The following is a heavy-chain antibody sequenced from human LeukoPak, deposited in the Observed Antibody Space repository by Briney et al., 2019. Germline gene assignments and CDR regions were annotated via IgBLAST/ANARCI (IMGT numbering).Heavy chain of an antibody. D-gene: IGHD3-22*01. CDR3: ARDVRYYDSSGYYWFDP. J-gene: IGHJ5*02. V-gene: IGHV3-33*01. CDR1: GFSFSPYG. Sequence: PGGSLRLSCTASGFSFSPYGMHWVRQAPGTGLEWVALIWYDGSHKYYADSVKGRFTISRDNSKNTLYLQMNSLRAEDTAVYYCARDVRYYDSSGYYWFDPWGQGTLVTVSS. CDR2: IWYDGSHK.